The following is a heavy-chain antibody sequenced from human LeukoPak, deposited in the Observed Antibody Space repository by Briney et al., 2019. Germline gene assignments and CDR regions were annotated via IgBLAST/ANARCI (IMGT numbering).Heavy chain of an antibody. CDR1: GYTFTGYY. V-gene: IGHV1-2*02. CDR3: APGSDSGYYRVGTYFDY. Sequence: ASEKVSCKASGYTFTGYYMHWVRQAPGQGLEWMGWINPNSGGTNYAQKFQGRVTMTRDTSISTAYMELSRLRSDDTAVYYCAPGSDSGYYRVGTYFDYWGQGTLVTVSS. D-gene: IGHD5-12*01. J-gene: IGHJ4*02. CDR2: INPNSGGT.